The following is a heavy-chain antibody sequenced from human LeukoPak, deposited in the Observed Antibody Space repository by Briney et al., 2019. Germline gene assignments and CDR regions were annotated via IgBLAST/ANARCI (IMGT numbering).Heavy chain of an antibody. D-gene: IGHD6-13*01. Sequence: SETLSLTCSVSGTPIRSYYWSWIRQPPGKGLEWIGYIYYSGSAKYNASLKSRVTISLDTSKNQFSLNLNSVTAADTAVYYCARGHIAAAGYTWFDPWGQGTLVTVSS. CDR1: GTPIRSYY. CDR2: IYYSGSA. J-gene: IGHJ5*02. V-gene: IGHV4-59*01. CDR3: ARGHIAAAGYTWFDP.